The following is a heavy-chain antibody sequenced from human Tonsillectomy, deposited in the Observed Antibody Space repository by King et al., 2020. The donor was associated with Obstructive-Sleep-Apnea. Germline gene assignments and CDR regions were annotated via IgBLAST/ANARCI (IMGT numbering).Heavy chain of an antibody. CDR2: ICGSGVST. D-gene: IGHD5-18*01. Sequence: VQLVESGGGLVQPGGSLRLSCAASGFTFSSYAMSWVRQAPGKGLYWVSAICGSGVSTYYADSVKGRFTISRDNSKNTLYLQMNSLRAEDTAVYYCAKRGGTAMVTGYYYGMDVWGQGTTVTVSS. CDR3: AKRGGTAMVTGYYYGMDV. J-gene: IGHJ6*02. CDR1: GFTFSSYA. V-gene: IGHV3-23*04.